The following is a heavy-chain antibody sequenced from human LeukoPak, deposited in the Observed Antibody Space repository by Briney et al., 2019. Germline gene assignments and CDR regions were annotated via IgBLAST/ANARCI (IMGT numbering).Heavy chain of an antibody. CDR1: GYTFTSYD. CDR3: ARLTGTTFPLYYYYGMDV. V-gene: IGHV1-8*01. CDR2: MNPNSGNT. D-gene: IGHD1-20*01. Sequence: ASVKVSCKASGYTFTSYDINWVRQATGQGLEWMGWMNPNSGNTGYAQKFQGRVTMTRNTSISTAYMELSSLRSEDTAVYYCARLTGTTFPLYYYYGMDVWGQGTTVTVSS. J-gene: IGHJ6*02.